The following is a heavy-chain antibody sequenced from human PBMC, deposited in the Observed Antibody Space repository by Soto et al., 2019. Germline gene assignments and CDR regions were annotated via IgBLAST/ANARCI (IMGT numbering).Heavy chain of an antibody. CDR1: GYIFVNYG. CDR3: VMVDNYVTPTPQDV. Sequence: QVQLVQSGDEVKKPGASVKVSCKASGYIFVNYGIAWVRQAPGQGLEWMGWISPYTGNTHSATKVQGRLTMTTDTSTSTAYMDLVGLTSDDTAVYYCVMVDNYVTPTPQDVWGQGTTVTVSS. CDR2: ISPYTGNT. V-gene: IGHV1-18*01. J-gene: IGHJ6*02. D-gene: IGHD3-16*01.